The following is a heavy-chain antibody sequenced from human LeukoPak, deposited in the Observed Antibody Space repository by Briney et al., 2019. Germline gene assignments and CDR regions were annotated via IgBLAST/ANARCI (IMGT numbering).Heavy chain of an antibody. CDR1: GYSFTSYW. D-gene: IGHD3-16*01. CDR2: IYPGDSDT. J-gene: IGHJ4*02. CDR3: ARHDPDGGHFDY. V-gene: IGHV5-51*01. Sequence: GGSLKISCKGSGYSFTSYWIGWVRQVPGKGLEWMGIIYPGDSDTRYSPSFQGQVSISADKSISTAYLQWSSLKASDTATYYCARHDPDGGHFDYWGQGTLVTVSS.